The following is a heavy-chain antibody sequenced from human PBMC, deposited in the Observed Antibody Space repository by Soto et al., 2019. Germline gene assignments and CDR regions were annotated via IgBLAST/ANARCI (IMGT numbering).Heavy chain of an antibody. J-gene: IGHJ4*02. V-gene: IGHV3-23*01. Sequence: PGGSLRLSCAASGFTFSNYVMTWVRQTPGKGLEWVSGISGSGATTYFADSVKGRFTIFRDNFKKTVSLQMNSLRAEDTAIYYCAKEGYGNWDYDYWGQGTLVTVSS. CDR2: ISGSGATT. CDR3: AKEGYGNWDYDY. CDR1: GFTFSNYV. D-gene: IGHD7-27*01.